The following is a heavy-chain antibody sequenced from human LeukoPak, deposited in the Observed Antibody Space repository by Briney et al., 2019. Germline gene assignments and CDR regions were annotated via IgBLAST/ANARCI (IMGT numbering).Heavy chain of an antibody. D-gene: IGHD1-26*01. CDR2: ISGSGGST. V-gene: IGHV3-23*01. J-gene: IGHJ4*02. CDR1: GFTFSSYA. CDR3: AKGGYSGSYYGY. Sequence: PGGSLRLSCAASGFTFSSYAMSWVRQAPGKGLEWVSAISGSGGSTYYADSVKGWFTISRDNSKNTLYLQMNSLRAEDTAVYYCAKGGYSGSYYGYWGQGTLVTVSS.